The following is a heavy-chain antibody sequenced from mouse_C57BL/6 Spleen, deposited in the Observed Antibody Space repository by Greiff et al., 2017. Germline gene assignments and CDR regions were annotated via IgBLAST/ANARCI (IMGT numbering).Heavy chain of an antibody. Sequence: VQLQQSGPVLVKPGASVKMSCKASGYTFTDYYMNWVKQSHGKSLEWIGVINPYNGGTSYNQKFKGKATLTVDKSSSTAYMELNSLTSEDSAVYYCARPSNWERGFAYWGQGTLVTVSA. V-gene: IGHV1-19*01. CDR3: ARPSNWERGFAY. CDR1: GYTFTDYY. J-gene: IGHJ3*01. D-gene: IGHD4-1*01. CDR2: INPYNGGT.